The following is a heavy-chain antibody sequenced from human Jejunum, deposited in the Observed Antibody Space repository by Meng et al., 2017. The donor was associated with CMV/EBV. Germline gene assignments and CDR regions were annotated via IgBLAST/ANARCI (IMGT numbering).Heavy chain of an antibody. CDR3: SRIATVTTRQCLDY. Sequence: VLLVAAWGGLVQRGGSRILAWSSSGFTFSAYLVTWIRQAPGKGLEWISYISSTGSITNYADTVMGRFTISRDNAKNSLYLDMNSLRVEDTAVYYCSRIATVTTRQCLDYWGQGTLVTVSS. J-gene: IGHJ4*02. V-gene: IGHV3-11*06. CDR1: GFTFSAYL. CDR2: ISSTGSIT. D-gene: IGHD4-11*01.